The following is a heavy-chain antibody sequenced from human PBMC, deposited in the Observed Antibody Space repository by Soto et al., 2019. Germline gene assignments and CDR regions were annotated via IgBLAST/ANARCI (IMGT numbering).Heavy chain of an antibody. Sequence: QLQLQESGPGLVKPSETLSLTCTVSGGSISSSSYYWGWIRQPPGKGLEWIGSIYYSGSTYYNPSLKSRATISVDTSKNQFSLKLSSVTAADTAVYYCARLKAFYDQERVPRLFDYWGQGTLVTVSS. J-gene: IGHJ4*02. CDR3: ARLKAFYDQERVPRLFDY. V-gene: IGHV4-39*01. CDR1: GGSISSSSYY. D-gene: IGHD3-3*02. CDR2: IYYSGST.